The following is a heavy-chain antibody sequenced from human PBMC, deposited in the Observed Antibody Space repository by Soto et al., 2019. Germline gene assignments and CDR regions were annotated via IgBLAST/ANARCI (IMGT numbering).Heavy chain of an antibody. Sequence: PSETLSLTCVFSGGSISIYYWGWIRQPPGKGLEWIGYIYYSGSTNYNPSLKSRVTISLDTSNNQFSLKLSSVTAADTAVYYCARDRYSSGWLDYWGLGTLVTVSS. CDR2: IYYSGST. V-gene: IGHV4-59*01. CDR3: ARDRYSSGWLDY. J-gene: IGHJ4*02. CDR1: GGSISIYY. D-gene: IGHD6-19*01.